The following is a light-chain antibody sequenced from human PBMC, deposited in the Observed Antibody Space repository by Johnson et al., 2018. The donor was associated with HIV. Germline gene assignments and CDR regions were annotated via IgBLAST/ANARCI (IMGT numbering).Light chain of an antibody. Sequence: QSVLTQPPSVSAALGQKVTISCSGSSSNIANNYVSWYQQLPGTAPKLLIYDNNKRPSGIPDRFSGSKSGTSATLGITGLQTGDEADYYCGTWDSSLSGVFGTGTKVTVL. CDR3: GTWDSSLSGV. J-gene: IGLJ1*01. V-gene: IGLV1-51*01. CDR1: SSNIANNY. CDR2: DNN.